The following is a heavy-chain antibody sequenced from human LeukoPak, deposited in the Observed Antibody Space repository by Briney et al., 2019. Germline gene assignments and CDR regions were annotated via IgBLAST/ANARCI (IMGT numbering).Heavy chain of an antibody. CDR2: IRYDGSNK. V-gene: IGHV3-30*02. J-gene: IGHJ3*02. CDR3: ARVESGYYDSSGYYPDAFDI. Sequence: GGSLRLSCAASGFTFSSYGMHWVRQAPGKGLEWVAFIRYDGSNKYYADSVKGRFTISRDNSKNTLYLQMNSLRAEDTAVYYCARVESGYYDSSGYYPDAFDIWGQGTMVTVSS. CDR1: GFTFSSYG. D-gene: IGHD3-22*01.